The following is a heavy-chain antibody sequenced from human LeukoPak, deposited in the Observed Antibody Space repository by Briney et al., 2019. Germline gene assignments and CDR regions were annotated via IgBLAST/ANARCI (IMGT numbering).Heavy chain of an antibody. D-gene: IGHD1-26*01. V-gene: IGHV4-59*01. CDR2: MYHSGTT. CDR1: GGSITSYY. Sequence: SETLSLICTVSGGSITSYYWTWIRQPPGKGLEWIGYMYHSGTTSNNPSFKSRVTISVDTSKNQFSLKLRSVTAADTAVYYCARGLGWGATIFDYWGQGALVTVSS. CDR3: ARGLGWGATIFDY. J-gene: IGHJ4*02.